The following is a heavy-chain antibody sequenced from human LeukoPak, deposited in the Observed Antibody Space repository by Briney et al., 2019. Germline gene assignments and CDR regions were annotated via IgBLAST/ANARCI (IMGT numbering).Heavy chain of an antibody. Sequence: GGSLRLSCAASGFTFSSYGMHWVRQAPGKGLEWVAVISYDGSNKYYADSVKGRFTISRDNSKNTLYLQMNSLRAEDTAVYYCAKDGSVVLPGTGYFDYWGQGTLVTVSS. D-gene: IGHD6-13*01. J-gene: IGHJ4*02. V-gene: IGHV3-30*18. CDR3: AKDGSVVLPGTGYFDY. CDR2: ISYDGSNK. CDR1: GFTFSSYG.